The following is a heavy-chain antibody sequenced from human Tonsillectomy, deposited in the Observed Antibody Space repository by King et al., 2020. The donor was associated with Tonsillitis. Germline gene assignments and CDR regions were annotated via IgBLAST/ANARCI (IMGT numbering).Heavy chain of an antibody. D-gene: IGHD3-3*01. CDR2: IRSKAYGGTT. Sequence: VQLVESGGGLVQPGRSLRLSCTASGFTFGDYAMSWFRQAPGKGLEWVGFIRSKAYGGTTEYAASVKGRFTISRDDSKSIAYLQMNSLKTEDTAVYYCTREADNYDFWSGYYTYYGMDVWGQGTTVTVSS. V-gene: IGHV3-49*03. J-gene: IGHJ6*02. CDR1: GFTFGDYA. CDR3: TREADNYDFWSGYYTYYGMDV.